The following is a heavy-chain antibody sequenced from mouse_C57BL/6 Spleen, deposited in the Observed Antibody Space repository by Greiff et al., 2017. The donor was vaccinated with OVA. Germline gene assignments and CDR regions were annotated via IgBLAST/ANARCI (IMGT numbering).Heavy chain of an antibody. V-gene: IGHV10-3*01. CDR2: IRSKSSNYAT. CDR1: GFTFNTYA. D-gene: IGHD1-2*01. J-gene: IGHJ1*03. CDR3: VRDRLEGFDV. Sequence: EVKLVESGGGLVQPKGSLKLSCAASGFTFNTYAMHWVRQAPGKGLEWVGGIRSKSSNYATYYADSVKYRFTISRYDSQSMLYLQMNNLKTEDTAMYYCVRDRLEGFDVWGTGTTVTVSS.